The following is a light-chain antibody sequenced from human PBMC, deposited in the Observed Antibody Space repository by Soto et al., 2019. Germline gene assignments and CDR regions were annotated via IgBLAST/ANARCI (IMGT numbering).Light chain of an antibody. V-gene: IGLV1-40*01. CDR2: GNN. CDR3: QSFDTRLNSVV. CDR1: SSNIGAGYD. J-gene: IGLJ2*01. Sequence: QSVVTQPPSVSGAPGQRVTISCTGSSSNIGAGYDVHWYQQFPGTAPKLLIYGNNNRPSGVTDRFSGSKSGTSASLAITGLQAEDEADYYCQSFDTRLNSVVFGGGTKSPS.